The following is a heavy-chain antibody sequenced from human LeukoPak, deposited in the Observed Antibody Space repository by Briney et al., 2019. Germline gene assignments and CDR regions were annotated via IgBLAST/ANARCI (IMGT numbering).Heavy chain of an antibody. CDR3: AREGRYFDWLLDAFDI. Sequence: PGGSLRLSCAASGFTVSSNYMSWVRQAPGKGLEWVSVIYSGGSTYYADSVKGRFTISRDNSKNTLYLRMNSLGAEDTAVYYCAREGRYFDWLLDAFDIWGQGTMVTVSS. V-gene: IGHV3-66*01. CDR1: GFTVSSNY. J-gene: IGHJ3*02. CDR2: IYSGGST. D-gene: IGHD3-9*01.